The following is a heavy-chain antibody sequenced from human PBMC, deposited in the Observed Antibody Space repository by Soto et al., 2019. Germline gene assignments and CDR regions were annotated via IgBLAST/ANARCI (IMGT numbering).Heavy chain of an antibody. CDR3: ERARVVPTMH. CDR1: GNSFTGYY. D-gene: IGHD5-12*01. Sequence: QVQMVQSGAEVKKPGASVKVSCKASGNSFTGYYVHWVRQAPGQGLEWMGWINPKSGGTNHAPKFQGRVTMTRDTSINPAYMELSSLRSDDTAVYFCERARVVPTMHWGQGTLVTVSS. CDR2: INPKSGGT. J-gene: IGHJ4*02. V-gene: IGHV1-2*02.